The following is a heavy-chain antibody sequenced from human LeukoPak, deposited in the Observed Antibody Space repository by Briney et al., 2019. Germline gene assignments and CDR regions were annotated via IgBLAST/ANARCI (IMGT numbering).Heavy chain of an antibody. V-gene: IGHV1-24*01. D-gene: IGHD3-10*01. Sequence: ASVKVSCKVSGYTLSELSIHWVRQAPGKGLEWMGGFYPEDGETTYAQKLQGRVTMTEDTSTDTAYTELSSLRSEDTAVYYCATEDRITVSRGAGPAAFDIWGQGTMVTVSS. CDR3: ATEDRITVSRGAGPAAFDI. CDR1: GYTLSELS. J-gene: IGHJ3*02. CDR2: FYPEDGET.